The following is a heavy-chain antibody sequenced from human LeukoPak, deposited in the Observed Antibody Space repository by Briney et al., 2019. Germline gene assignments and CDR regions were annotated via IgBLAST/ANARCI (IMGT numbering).Heavy chain of an antibody. V-gene: IGHV3-30*04. CDR3: AREVITIYYYYGMDV. J-gene: IGHJ6*04. Sequence: QPGGSLRPSCAASGFTFSSYAMHWVRQAPGKGLEWVAVISYDGSNKYYADSVKGRFTISRDNSKNTLYLQMNSLRAEDTAVYYCAREVITIYYYYGMDVWGKGTTVTVSS. CDR2: ISYDGSNK. CDR1: GFTFSSYA. D-gene: IGHD3-3*01.